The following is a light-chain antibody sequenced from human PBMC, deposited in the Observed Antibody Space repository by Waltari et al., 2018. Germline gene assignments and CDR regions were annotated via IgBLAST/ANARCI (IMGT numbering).Light chain of an antibody. CDR2: LNSDCIH. CDR3: QSWGTGIPWV. J-gene: IGLJ3*02. V-gene: IGLV4-69*01. CDR1: SGHSSYA. Sequence: QLVLTQSPSASASLGASVKLTCTLSSGHSSYAIAWHQQQPEKGPRYLMKLNSDCIHSKWDGIPDLFSGSSSGAERSLTISNLQSEDEADYYCQSWGTGIPWVFGGGTKLTVL.